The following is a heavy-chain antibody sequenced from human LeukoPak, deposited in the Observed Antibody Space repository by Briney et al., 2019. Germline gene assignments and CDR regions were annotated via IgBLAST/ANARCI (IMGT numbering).Heavy chain of an antibody. Sequence: GASLQISCKGSGSIFTSYWIGGVRQLPGKGLEGMGIIYPGDSDTRYSPSFQGQVTISADKSISTAYLQWSSLKASDTAMYYCATSMVRGVIIEDYFDYWGQGTLVTVSS. D-gene: IGHD3-10*01. J-gene: IGHJ4*02. CDR1: GSIFTSYW. V-gene: IGHV5-51*01. CDR3: ATSMVRGVIIEDYFDY. CDR2: IYPGDSDT.